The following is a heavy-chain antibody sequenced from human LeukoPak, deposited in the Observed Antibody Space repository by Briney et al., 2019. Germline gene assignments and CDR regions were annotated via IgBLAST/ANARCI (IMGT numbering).Heavy chain of an antibody. Sequence: GGSLRLSCAASGFTFSSYGMHWVRQAPGKGLEWVSIIWSNGNTKYYADSVKGRFSISRDNSKNTLYLQMNSLRAEDSAVYYCAREGSPDYGYGLDVWGQGTTVTVSS. CDR3: AREGSPDYGYGLDV. J-gene: IGHJ6*02. V-gene: IGHV3-33*08. CDR2: IWSNGNTK. CDR1: GFTFSSYG.